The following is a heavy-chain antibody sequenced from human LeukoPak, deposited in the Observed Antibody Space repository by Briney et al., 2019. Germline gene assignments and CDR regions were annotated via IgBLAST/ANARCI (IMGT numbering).Heavy chain of an antibody. Sequence: GASVKVSCKASGGTFSSYAISWVRQAPGQGLEWMGGIIPIFGTANYAQKFQGRVTITADKSTSTAYMELSSLRSEDTAVYYCARSGGGDSSYYMDVWGKGTTVTVSS. D-gene: IGHD2-21*01. J-gene: IGHJ6*03. CDR1: GGTFSSYA. CDR2: IIPIFGTA. V-gene: IGHV1-69*06. CDR3: ARSGGGDSSYYMDV.